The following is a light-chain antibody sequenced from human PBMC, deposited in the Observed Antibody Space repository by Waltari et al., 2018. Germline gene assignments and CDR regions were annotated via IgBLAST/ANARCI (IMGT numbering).Light chain of an antibody. Sequence: QSALTQPASVSGSPGQSLTISCTGTSSDVGGYNYVSWYQQHPGKAPQLMIYEVSNRPSGVSHRFSDSKYGNTASLTISGLQDEDEADYYGSSYTSSSFVVFGGGTKLTVL. V-gene: IGLV2-14*01. CDR3: SSYTSSSFVV. CDR1: SSDVGGYNY. J-gene: IGLJ2*01. CDR2: EVS.